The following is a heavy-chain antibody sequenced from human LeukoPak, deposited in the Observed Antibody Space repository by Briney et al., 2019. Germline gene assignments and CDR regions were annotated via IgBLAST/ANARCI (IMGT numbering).Heavy chain of an antibody. V-gene: IGHV3-30-3*01. CDR3: AREQVGATAPIDY. CDR2: ISYDGSNK. CDR1: GFTFSSYA. J-gene: IGHJ4*02. Sequence: HPGGSLRLSCAASGFTFSSYAMHWVRQAPGKGLEWVAVISYDGSNKYYADSVKGRFTISRDNSKNTLYLQMNSLRAEDTAVYYCAREQVGATAPIDYWGQGTLVTVSS. D-gene: IGHD1-26*01.